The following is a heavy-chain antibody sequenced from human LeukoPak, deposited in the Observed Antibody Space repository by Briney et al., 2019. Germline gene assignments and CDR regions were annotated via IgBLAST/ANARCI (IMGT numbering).Heavy chain of an antibody. J-gene: IGHJ4*02. D-gene: IGHD2-8*01. CDR2: IYYSGST. CDR3: AAPGRYCTNGVCYTEYYFDY. Sequence: SETLSLTCTVSGGSISSSSYYWGWNRQPPGKGLEWIGSIYYSGSTYYNPSLKSRVTISVDTSKNQFSLKLSSVTAADTAVYYCAAPGRYCTNGVCYTEYYFDYWGQGTLVTVSS. V-gene: IGHV4-39*01. CDR1: GGSISSSSYY.